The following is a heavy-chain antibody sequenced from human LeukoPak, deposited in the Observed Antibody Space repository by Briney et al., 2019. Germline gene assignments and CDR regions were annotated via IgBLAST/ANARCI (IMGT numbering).Heavy chain of an antibody. D-gene: IGHD3-10*01. CDR3: AKDGVWIGEKKANMDV. CDR2: IRYDGSNK. CDR1: GFTFSSYG. Sequence: GGSLRLSCAASGFTFSSYGMHWVRQAPGKGLEWVAFIRYDGSNKYYADSVKGRFTISRDNSKNTLYLQMNSLRAEDTAVYYCAKDGVWIGEKKANMDVWGKGTTV. J-gene: IGHJ6*03. V-gene: IGHV3-30*02.